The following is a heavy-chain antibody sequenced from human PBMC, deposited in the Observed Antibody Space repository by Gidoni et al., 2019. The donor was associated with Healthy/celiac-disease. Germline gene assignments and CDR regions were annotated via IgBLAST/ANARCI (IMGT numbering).Heavy chain of an antibody. CDR3: VKDQKQYSTSPYFQH. CDR1: GFTISSYA. J-gene: IGHJ1*01. CDR2: ISSNGGTT. V-gene: IGHV3-64D*08. Sequence: VQLVESGGGLVQPGGSLRLSCSAPGFTISSYAMHWVRQAPGKGLEDVSAISSNGGTTYYADSVKGRFTISRDNSENTLYLQMSSLRAEDTAVYYCVKDQKQYSTSPYFQHWGQGTLVTVSS. D-gene: IGHD6-13*01.